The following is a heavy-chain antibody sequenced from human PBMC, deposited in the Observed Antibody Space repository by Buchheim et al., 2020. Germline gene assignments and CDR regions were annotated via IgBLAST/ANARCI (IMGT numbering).Heavy chain of an antibody. CDR3: AREKGLLPDY. V-gene: IGHV3-30*04. Sequence: QVQLVESGGGVVQPGRSLRLACAASGFTFSSYAMHWVRQAPGKGLEWVAVISYDGSNKYYADSVKGRFTIYRDNSKNPLYLQMNSLRAEDTAVYYCAREKGLLPDYWGQGTL. D-gene: IGHD2-15*01. J-gene: IGHJ4*02. CDR2: ISYDGSNK. CDR1: GFTFSSYA.